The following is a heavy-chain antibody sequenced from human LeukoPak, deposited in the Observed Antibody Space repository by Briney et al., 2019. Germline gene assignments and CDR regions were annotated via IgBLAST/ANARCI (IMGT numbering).Heavy chain of an antibody. Sequence: PGGSLRLSCAASGFTFSSYGMHWVRQAPGKGLEWVAVISYDGSNKYYADSVKGRFTISRDNSKNTLYLQMNSLRAEDTAVYYCAKDRMTTALSPDYWGQGTLVTVSS. CDR1: GFTFSSYG. J-gene: IGHJ4*02. CDR3: AKDRMTTALSPDY. CDR2: ISYDGSNK. V-gene: IGHV3-30*18. D-gene: IGHD4-11*01.